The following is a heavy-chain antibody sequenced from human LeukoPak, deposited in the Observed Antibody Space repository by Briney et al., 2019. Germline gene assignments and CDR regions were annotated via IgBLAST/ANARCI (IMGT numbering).Heavy chain of an antibody. V-gene: IGHV6-1*01. Sequence: SQTLSPTCAISGDSVSSNSAAWNWIRQSPSRGLEWLGRTYYRSKWYNDYAVSVKSRITINPDTSKNQFSLQLNSVTPEDTAVYYCARVPGYCSSTSCHSFDYWGQGTLVTVSP. J-gene: IGHJ4*02. CDR3: ARVPGYCSSTSCHSFDY. CDR2: TYYRSKWYN. D-gene: IGHD2-2*01. CDR1: GDSVSSNSAA.